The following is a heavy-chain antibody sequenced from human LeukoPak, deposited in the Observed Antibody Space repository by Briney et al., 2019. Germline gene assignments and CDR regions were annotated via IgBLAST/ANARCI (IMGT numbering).Heavy chain of an antibody. CDR1: GFTFSSYA. V-gene: IGHV3-23*01. J-gene: IGHJ6*03. D-gene: IGHD1-14*01. CDR3: GSTGPGRPIYYYYYMDV. Sequence: GGSLRLSCAASGFTFSSYAMSWVRQAPGKGLEWDSAISGSGGSTYYADSVKGRFTISRDNSKNTLYLQMNSLRAEDTAVYYCGSTGPGRPIYYYYYMDVWGKGTTVTVSS. CDR2: ISGSGGST.